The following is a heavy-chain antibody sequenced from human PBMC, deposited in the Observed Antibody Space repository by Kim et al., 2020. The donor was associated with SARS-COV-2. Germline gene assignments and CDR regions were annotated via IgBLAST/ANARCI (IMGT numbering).Heavy chain of an antibody. V-gene: IGHV1-46*01. Sequence: ASVKVSCKASGYSFTSYYIHWVRQAPGQGLEWVGIINPDDGGTIYAQKVQGRVTMTRDTSTSTVYMELNSLRSEDTALYYCVTSIGFCSRGRCHDYWGQG. CDR2: INPDDGGT. J-gene: IGHJ4*02. CDR1: GYSFTSYY. CDR3: VTSIGFCSRGRCHDY. D-gene: IGHD2-15*01.